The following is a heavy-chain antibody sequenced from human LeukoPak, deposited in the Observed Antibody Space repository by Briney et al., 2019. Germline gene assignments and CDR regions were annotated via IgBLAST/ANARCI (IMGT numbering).Heavy chain of an antibody. V-gene: IGHV3-74*01. Sequence: GGSLRLSCAASGFTFCSYWMHWVRHAPGKGLVWVSRINSDGSSTIYADSVKGRFTISRDNAKNTLYLQMNSLRAEDTAVYYCARVSVAVAGAHWGQGTLVTVSS. D-gene: IGHD6-19*01. CDR1: GFTFCSYW. J-gene: IGHJ4*02. CDR2: INSDGSST. CDR3: ARVSVAVAGAH.